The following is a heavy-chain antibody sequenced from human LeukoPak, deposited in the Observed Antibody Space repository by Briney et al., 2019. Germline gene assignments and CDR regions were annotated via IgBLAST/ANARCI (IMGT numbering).Heavy chain of an antibody. Sequence: ASVKVSCKASGYTFTDYYIHWVRQAPGQGLEWMGVINPSGGSTTYAQKFQGRLTMTRDTSTSTVYMELSSLRSEDTATHFCASAGGYYLGYFDLWGQGTLVTVSS. CDR2: INPSGGST. D-gene: IGHD3-22*01. CDR3: ASAGGYYLGYFDL. CDR1: GYTFTDYY. J-gene: IGHJ4*02. V-gene: IGHV1-46*01.